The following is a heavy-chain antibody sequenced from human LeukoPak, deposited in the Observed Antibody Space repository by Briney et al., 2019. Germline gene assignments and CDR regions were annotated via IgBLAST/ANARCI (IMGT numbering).Heavy chain of an antibody. CDR3: ARGFRGYSGYTIIGY. J-gene: IGHJ4*02. CDR2: IYHSGST. D-gene: IGHD5-12*01. V-gene: IGHV4-4*02. Sequence: SGTLSLTCAVSGGSISSSNWWSWVRQPPGKGLEWIGEIYHSGSTNYNPSLKSRVTISVDKSKNQFSLKLSSVTAADTAVYYCARGFRGYSGYTIIGYWGQGTLVTVSS. CDR1: GGSISSSNW.